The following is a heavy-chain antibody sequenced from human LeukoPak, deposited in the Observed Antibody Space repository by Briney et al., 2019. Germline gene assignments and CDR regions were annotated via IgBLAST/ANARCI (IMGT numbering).Heavy chain of an antibody. Sequence: ASVKVSCKASGYNFPSYGINWVRQAPGQGLEWMGWIRPHTGETHSAQRFQDRVTMTSDTSTTTAYMDLRSLRFDDTAVYYCARDRGGKGSAVFHWGQGSLVTVSS. D-gene: IGHD3-10*01. J-gene: IGHJ4*02. CDR1: GYNFPSYG. V-gene: IGHV1-18*01. CDR2: IRPHTGET. CDR3: ARDRGGKGSAVFH.